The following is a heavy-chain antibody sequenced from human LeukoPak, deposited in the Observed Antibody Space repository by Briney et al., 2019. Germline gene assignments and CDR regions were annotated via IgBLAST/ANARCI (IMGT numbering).Heavy chain of an antibody. D-gene: IGHD4/OR15-4a*01. CDR1: GFTFADYA. Sequence: PGRSLRLSCAASGFTFADYAMHWVRQAPGKGLEWVSGISWNSGSIGYADSVKGRFTISRDNSKNTLYLQMNSLRAEDTAVYYCARRAGAYSHPYDYWGQGTLVTVSS. CDR3: ARRAGAYSHPYDY. J-gene: IGHJ4*02. V-gene: IGHV3-9*01. CDR2: ISWNSGSI.